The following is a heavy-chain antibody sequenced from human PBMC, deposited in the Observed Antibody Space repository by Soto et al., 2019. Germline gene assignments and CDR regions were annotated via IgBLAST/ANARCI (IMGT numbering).Heavy chain of an antibody. D-gene: IGHD4-4*01. CDR1: GGSISSGGYY. J-gene: IGHJ4*02. CDR3: ARDRDSNFHSFDY. Sequence: SETLSLTCTVSGGSISSGGYYWSWIRQHPGKGLEWIGYIYYSGSTYYNPSLKSRVTISVDTSKNQFSLKLSSVTAADTAVYYCARDRDSNFHSFDYWGQGTLVTVSS. V-gene: IGHV4-31*03. CDR2: IYYSGST.